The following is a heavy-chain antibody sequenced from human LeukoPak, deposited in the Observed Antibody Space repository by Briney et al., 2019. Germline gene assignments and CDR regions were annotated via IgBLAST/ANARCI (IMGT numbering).Heavy chain of an antibody. CDR2: IKQDXXXX. J-gene: IGHJ4*02. D-gene: IGHD1-14*01. Sequence: PGGSLRLSCAASGFTFSSYWXXXXXXXXXXGLEWVANIKQDXXXXYXXDSVKGXXXXSRDNAKNSLYLQMNSLRAEDTAVYYCARDRYLDYWGQGTLVTVSS. CDR1: GFTFSSYW. CDR3: ARDRYLDY. V-gene: IGHV3-7*01.